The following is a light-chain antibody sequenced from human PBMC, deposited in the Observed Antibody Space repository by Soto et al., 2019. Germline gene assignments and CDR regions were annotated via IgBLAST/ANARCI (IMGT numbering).Light chain of an antibody. V-gene: IGKV3-20*01. CDR3: QEYDSYSRT. CDR2: GAS. J-gene: IGKJ1*01. CDR1: QSVSSSY. Sequence: EIVLTQSPCTLSLSPGERATLSCRASQSVSSSYLAWYQQKPGQAPRLLIYGASSRATGIPDRFSGSGSGTDFTLTISSLQPDDFATYYCQEYDSYSRTFGQGTKVDI.